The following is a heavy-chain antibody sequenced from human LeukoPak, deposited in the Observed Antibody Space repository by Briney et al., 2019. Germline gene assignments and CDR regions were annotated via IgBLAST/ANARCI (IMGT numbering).Heavy chain of an antibody. V-gene: IGHV3-21*01. CDR1: GFTFRSYS. Sequence: GGSLRLSCAASGFTFRSYSMNWVRQAPGKGLEWVSSISSSSSYIYYADSVKGRFTISRDNAKNSLYLQMNSLRAEDTAVYYCARDIPTHCSGGSCHGTPWFDPWGQGTLVTVSS. CDR2: ISSSSSYI. CDR3: ARDIPTHCSGGSCHGTPWFDP. D-gene: IGHD2-15*01. J-gene: IGHJ5*02.